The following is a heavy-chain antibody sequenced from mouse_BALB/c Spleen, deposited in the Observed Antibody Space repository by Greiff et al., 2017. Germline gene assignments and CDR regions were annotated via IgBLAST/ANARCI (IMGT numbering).Heavy chain of an antibody. CDR2: INPSTGYT. D-gene: IGHD1-1*01. CDR1: GYTFTSYW. CDR3: ARRGDYGSSYDFDY. Sequence: VQLQQSGAELAKPGASVKMSCKASGYTFTSYWMHWVNQRPGQGLEWIGYINPSTGYTEYNQKFKDKATLTADKSSSTAYMQLSSLTSEDSAVYYCARRGDYGSSYDFDYWGQGTTLTVSS. V-gene: IGHV1-7*01. J-gene: IGHJ2*01.